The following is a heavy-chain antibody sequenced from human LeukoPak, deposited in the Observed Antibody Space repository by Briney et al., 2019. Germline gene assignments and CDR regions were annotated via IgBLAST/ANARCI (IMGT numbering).Heavy chain of an antibody. CDR1: GFTFSSYA. CDR2: ISGSGGST. V-gene: IGHV3-23*01. CDR3: ARGVKTPEFAY. J-gene: IGHJ4*02. D-gene: IGHD4-11*01. Sequence: GGSLRLSCAASGFTFSSYAMNWVRQAPGKGLEWVSGISGSGGSTYYADSVKGRFTISRDNSKNTLYLQMNNLRAEDTAVYYCARGVKTPEFAYWGQGTLVTVSS.